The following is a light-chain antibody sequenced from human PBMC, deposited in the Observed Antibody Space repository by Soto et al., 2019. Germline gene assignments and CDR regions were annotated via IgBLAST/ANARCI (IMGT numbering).Light chain of an antibody. Sequence: QSALTQPASVSGSPGQSITISCTGTSSDVGGYNYVSWYQQHPGKAPKLMIYDVSNRPSGVSNRFSGSKSGNTASRTISGLQAEDEAEYYCSSYTSSSTYVAFGGGTKVTVL. CDR3: SSYTSSSTYVA. V-gene: IGLV2-14*01. CDR2: DVS. CDR1: SSDVGGYNY. J-gene: IGLJ2*01.